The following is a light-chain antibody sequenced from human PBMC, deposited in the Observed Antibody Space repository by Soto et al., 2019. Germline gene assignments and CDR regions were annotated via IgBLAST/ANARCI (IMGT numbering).Light chain of an antibody. CDR1: QNIHKY. J-gene: IGKJ1*01. Sequence: DIQMPQSPSSLSASVGDRVSISCRSSQNIHKYLNWYQQRPGKAPNLLVYEATSLETGVSAKFSGSGSGTEFTLTINSLQPEDFATYYWQQSFVSPWTFGQGTIIEI. V-gene: IGKV1-39*01. CDR2: EAT. CDR3: QQSFVSPWT.